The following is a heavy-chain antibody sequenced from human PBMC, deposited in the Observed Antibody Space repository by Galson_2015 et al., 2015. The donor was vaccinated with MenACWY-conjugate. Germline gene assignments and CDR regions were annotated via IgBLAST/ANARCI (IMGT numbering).Heavy chain of an antibody. Sequence: SLRLSCAASGFTFSSYAMHWVRQAPGKGLEWVAVMSYDGSNKYYADSVKGRFTISRDNSKNTLYLQMNSLRAEDTAVYYCARDPKGVGWYDYWGQGTLVTVSS. CDR3: ARDPKGVGWYDY. D-gene: IGHD6-19*01. V-gene: IGHV3-30*04. CDR1: GFTFSSYA. J-gene: IGHJ4*02. CDR2: MSYDGSNK.